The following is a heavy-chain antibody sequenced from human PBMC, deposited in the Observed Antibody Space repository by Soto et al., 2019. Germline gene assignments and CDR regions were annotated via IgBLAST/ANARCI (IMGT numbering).Heavy chain of an antibody. V-gene: IGHV4-59*08. J-gene: IGHJ3*02. CDR1: GGSISSYY. Sequence: RSETLSLTCTVPGGSISSYYWSWIRQPPGKGLEWIGYIYYSGSTNYNPSLKIRVTISVDTSKNQFSLKLSSVTAADTAVYYCASYNYDFWSGYYRAFDIWGQGTMVTVSS. CDR3: ASYNYDFWSGYYRAFDI. CDR2: IYYSGST. D-gene: IGHD3-3*01.